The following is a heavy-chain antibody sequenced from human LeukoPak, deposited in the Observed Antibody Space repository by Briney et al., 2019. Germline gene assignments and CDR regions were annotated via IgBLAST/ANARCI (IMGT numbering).Heavy chain of an antibody. J-gene: IGHJ4*01. CDR3: ARDRTVPGIYFDL. V-gene: IGHV3-7*01. Sequence: GGSLRLSCAVSGFNFTSYWMNWVRQAPGKGLEWVASIRQDGGEKSYVDSVKGRFTISRDNTKNSLFLQMSSLRAEDTAVYYCARDRTVPGIYFDLWGQGTLVTVSS. CDR1: GFNFTSYW. D-gene: IGHD2-2*01. CDR2: IRQDGGEK.